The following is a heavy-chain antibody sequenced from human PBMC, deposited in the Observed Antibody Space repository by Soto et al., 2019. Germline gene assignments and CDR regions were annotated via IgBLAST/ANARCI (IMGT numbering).Heavy chain of an antibody. J-gene: IGHJ4*02. Sequence: ASVKVCCKASGYTFTSYSIHWVRQAPGRSLEWMGWVNAGNGNTKYSQKFQGRVTITRDTSASTAYMELISLRSEDTAVYYCARSYDYVWGSYRYTGTLDCWGQGTLVTVSS. D-gene: IGHD3-16*02. CDR3: ARSYDYVWGSYRYTGTLDC. CDR2: VNAGNGNT. CDR1: GYTFTSYS. V-gene: IGHV1-3*01.